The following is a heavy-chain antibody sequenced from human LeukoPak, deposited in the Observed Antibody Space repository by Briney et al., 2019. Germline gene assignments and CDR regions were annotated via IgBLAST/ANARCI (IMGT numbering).Heavy chain of an antibody. CDR1: GYSISSGYY. CDR3: ARERVLLWFGELLRNAFDI. J-gene: IGHJ3*02. D-gene: IGHD3-10*01. Sequence: PSETLSLTCTVSGYSISSGYYWGWIRQPPGKGLEWIGSIYHSGSTYYNPSLKSRVTISVDTSKNQFSLKLSSVTAADTAVYYCARERVLLWFGELLRNAFDIWGQGTMVTVSS. V-gene: IGHV4-38-2*02. CDR2: IYHSGST.